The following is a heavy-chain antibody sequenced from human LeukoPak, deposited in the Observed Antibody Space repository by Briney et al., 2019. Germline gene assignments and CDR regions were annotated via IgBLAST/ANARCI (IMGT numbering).Heavy chain of an antibody. D-gene: IGHD1-26*01. CDR2: IKQDGSEK. Sequence: GGSLRLSCAASGFTFSRYWMSWVRQAPGKGLEWVANIKQDGSEKYYVDSVKGRFTISRDNAKNSLYLQLNSLRAEDTAVYYCARDPYSGSYSDYYYYYMDVWGKGTTVTVSS. CDR1: GFTFSRYW. J-gene: IGHJ6*03. V-gene: IGHV3-7*01. CDR3: ARDPYSGSYSDYYYYYMDV.